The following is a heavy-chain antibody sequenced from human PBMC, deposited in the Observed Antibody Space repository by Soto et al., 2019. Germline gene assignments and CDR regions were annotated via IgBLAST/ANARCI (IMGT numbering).Heavy chain of an antibody. D-gene: IGHD2-2*01. CDR3: ARGECSSISCYAGILDD. V-gene: IGHV3-64*01. J-gene: IGHJ4*02. CDR2: ISRNGGST. Sequence: EVQLVESGGGLVQPGGSLRLSCAASGFTFSSYAMHWVRQAPGKGLEYVSAISRNGGSTYYANSVKGRFTISRDNSKNTLFLQMGRLRAEDMAVYYCARGECSSISCYAGILDDWGQGTLVTVSS. CDR1: GFTFSSYA.